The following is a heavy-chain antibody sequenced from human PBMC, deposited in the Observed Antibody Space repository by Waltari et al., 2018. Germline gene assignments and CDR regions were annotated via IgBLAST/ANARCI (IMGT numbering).Heavy chain of an antibody. D-gene: IGHD2-21*02. Sequence: RRGPGKGLEWGSVIMCNRVDKYYADCVRGRFAISRDNAKNTLYLQMNSLRTEDAAVYYCAVRWGCGADCYSGYFVSWGQGTRVTGSS. J-gene: IGHJ1*01. CDR3: AVRWGCGADCYSGYFVS. CDR2: IMCNRVDK. V-gene: IGHV3-33*01.